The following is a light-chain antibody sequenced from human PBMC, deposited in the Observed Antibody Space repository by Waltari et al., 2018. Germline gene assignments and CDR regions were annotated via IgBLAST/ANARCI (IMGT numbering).Light chain of an antibody. CDR2: KAN. V-gene: IGLV8-61*01. CDR1: SGSLSTTSY. Sequence: QTVVPQEPSLSVSPGGTVTLTCALSSGSLSTTSYPTWYQQPPGQAPRTLVYKANARSSGVPDRFSGSILGNTAALTITGAQADDESDYYCALYMGSGIWVFGGGTRLTVL. CDR3: ALYMGSGIWV. J-gene: IGLJ3*02.